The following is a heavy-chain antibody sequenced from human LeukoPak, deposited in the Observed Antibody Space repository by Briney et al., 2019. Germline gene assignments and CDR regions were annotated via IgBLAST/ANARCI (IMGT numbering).Heavy chain of an antibody. Sequence: SETLSLTCTVSGGSISSYYWSWIRQPPGKGLEWIGYIYYSGSTNYNPSLKSRVTISVDTSKNQFSLKLSSVTAADTAAYYCARHVGSSRDLFFDYWGQGTLVTVSS. CDR1: GGSISSYY. V-gene: IGHV4-59*08. J-gene: IGHJ4*02. CDR2: IYYSGST. D-gene: IGHD2-2*01. CDR3: ARHVGSSRDLFFDY.